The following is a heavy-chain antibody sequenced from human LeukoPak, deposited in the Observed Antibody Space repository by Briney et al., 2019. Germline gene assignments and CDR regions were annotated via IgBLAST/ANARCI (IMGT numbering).Heavy chain of an antibody. J-gene: IGHJ6*03. CDR1: GGSTNSHY. CDR3: ARATGYYSSGPFCYMDV. CDR2: IYHSGST. V-gene: IGHV4-59*11. D-gene: IGHD3-10*01. Sequence: SETLSLTCTVSGGSTNSHYWNWIRQPPGKGLEWIGYIYHSGSTNYNPSLKTRVTIVVDRSKTQFSLKLNSVTAADTAVYYCARATGYYSSGPFCYMDVWGEGTTVTVSS.